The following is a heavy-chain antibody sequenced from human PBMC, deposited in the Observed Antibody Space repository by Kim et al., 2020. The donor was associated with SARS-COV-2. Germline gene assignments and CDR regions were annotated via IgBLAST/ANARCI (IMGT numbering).Heavy chain of an antibody. D-gene: IGHD1-26*01. CDR1: GYTLTELS. CDR2: FDPEDGET. V-gene: IGHV1-24*01. Sequence: ASVKVSCKVSGYTLTELSMHWVRQAPGKGLEWMGGFDPEDGETIYAQKFQGRVTMTEDTSTDTAYMELSSLRSEDTAVYYCATDPTVSGSPRDYYSYGMDVWGQGTTVTVSS. J-gene: IGHJ6*02. CDR3: ATDPTVSGSPRDYYSYGMDV.